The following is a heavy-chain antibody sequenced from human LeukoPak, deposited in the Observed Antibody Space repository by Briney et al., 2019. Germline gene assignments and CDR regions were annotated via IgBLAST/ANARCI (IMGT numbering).Heavy chain of an antibody. V-gene: IGHV6-1*01. CDR3: ARDGDYDYVWGSYRYTSYYFDY. Sequence: SQTLSLTCAFSGDSLSSNSAAWSWLRQSPSRGLEWLGRTYYRSKWYNDYAVSVKSRLTINPDTSKNQFSLQLNSVTPEDTAVYYCARDGDYDYVWGSYRYTSYYFDYWGQGTLVTVSS. CDR2: TYYRSKWYN. D-gene: IGHD3-16*02. CDR1: GDSLSSNSAA. J-gene: IGHJ4*02.